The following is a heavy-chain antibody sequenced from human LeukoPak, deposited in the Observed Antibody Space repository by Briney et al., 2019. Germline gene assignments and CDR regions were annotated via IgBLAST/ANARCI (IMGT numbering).Heavy chain of an antibody. CDR1: GYTFTSYD. J-gene: IGHJ6*02. Sequence: ASVKVSCKASGYTFTSYDINWVRQATGQGLEWMGWMNPNSGNTGYAQKFQGRVTMTRNTSISTAYMELSSLRSEDTAVYYCARGGSGWYYYCYGMDVWGQGTTVTVSS. V-gene: IGHV1-8*01. D-gene: IGHD6-19*01. CDR2: MNPNSGNT. CDR3: ARGGSGWYYYCYGMDV.